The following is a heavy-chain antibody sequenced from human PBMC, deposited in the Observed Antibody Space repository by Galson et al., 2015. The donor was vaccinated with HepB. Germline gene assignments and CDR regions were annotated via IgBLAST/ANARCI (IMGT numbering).Heavy chain of an antibody. CDR3: ARDPALDCSGCSLWFDP. V-gene: IGHV4-4*07. CDR1: GGSISSYY. CDR2: IYTSGST. Sequence: SETLSLTCTVSGGSISSYYWSWIRQPAGEGLEWIGRIYTSGSTDYNPSLKSRVTMSVDKSKNQFSLKLSSVTAADTAVYYCARDPALDCSGCSLWFDPWGQGTLVTVSS. J-gene: IGHJ5*02. D-gene: IGHD2-15*01.